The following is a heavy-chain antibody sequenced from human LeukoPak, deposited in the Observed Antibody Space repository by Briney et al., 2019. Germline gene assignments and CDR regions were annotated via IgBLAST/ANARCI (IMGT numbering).Heavy chain of an antibody. V-gene: IGHV3-9*01. CDR3: TKAPGVTTGWFDP. D-gene: IGHD4-17*01. CDR2: ISWNTNTV. J-gene: IGHJ5*02. CDR1: GFKFADFA. Sequence: GVSLRLSCAASGFKFADFAMHWVRQAPGKGLEWVSGISWNTNTVGYADSVKGRFTVSRDNAKNSLYLQMNSLTVEDTALYYCTKAPGVTTGWFDPWGQGTLVTVSS.